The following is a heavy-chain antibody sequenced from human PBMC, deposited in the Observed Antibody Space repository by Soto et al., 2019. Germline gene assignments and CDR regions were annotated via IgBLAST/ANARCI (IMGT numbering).Heavy chain of an antibody. CDR1: CGSISSYY. J-gene: IGHJ4*02. V-gene: IGHV4-59*01. CDR3: ARVGVSAGYIYGYYDRYFDY. D-gene: IGHD5-18*01. Sequence: SETLSLTCTVSCGSISSYYWSWIRQPPGKGLEWIGYIYYSGSTNYNPSLKSRVTISVDTSKNQFSLKLSSVTAADTAVYYCARVGVSAGYIYGYYDRYFDYWGQGTLVTVS. CDR2: IYYSGST.